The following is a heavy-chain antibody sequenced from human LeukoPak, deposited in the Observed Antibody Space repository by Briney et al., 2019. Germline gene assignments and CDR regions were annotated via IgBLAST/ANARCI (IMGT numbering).Heavy chain of an antibody. CDR1: GVSISSYY. V-gene: IGHV4-59*01. Sequence: SETLSLTCTVSGVSISSYYWSWIRQPPGKGLEWIGYIYYSGSTNYNPSLKSRVTISVDTSKNQFSLKLSSVTAADTAVYYCARSNTLDTAMSYEIDYWGQGTLVTVSS. D-gene: IGHD5-18*01. J-gene: IGHJ4*02. CDR2: IYYSGST. CDR3: ARSNTLDTAMSYEIDY.